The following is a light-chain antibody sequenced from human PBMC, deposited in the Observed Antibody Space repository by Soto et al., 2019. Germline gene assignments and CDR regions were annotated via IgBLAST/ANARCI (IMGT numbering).Light chain of an antibody. J-gene: IGLJ3*02. CDR3: QVWDGSGAHPGVV. V-gene: IGLV3-21*04. Sequence: SSELTQPPSLSVAPGKTARITCGGRNIGSKSVHWYQQKPDQAPVLVIYYNSDRPSGIPERFSGSNSGNTATLTISRVEAGDEADYYCQVWDGSGAHPGVVFGGGTKLTVL. CDR2: YNS. CDR1: NIGSKS.